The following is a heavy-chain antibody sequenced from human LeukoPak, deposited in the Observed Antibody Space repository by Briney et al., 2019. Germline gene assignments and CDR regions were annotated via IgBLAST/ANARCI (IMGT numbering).Heavy chain of an antibody. D-gene: IGHD7-27*01. CDR1: GYTFTSYD. V-gene: IGHV1-8*01. CDR2: MSPNSGNT. Sequence: ASVKVSCKASGYTFTSYDFNWVRQATGQGLEWMGWMSPNSGNTGYAQKFQGRVTMTRNTSMCTAYMELSSLRSEDTAVYYCARGPPNWGYDYWGQGTLVTVSS. CDR3: ARGPPNWGYDY. J-gene: IGHJ4*02.